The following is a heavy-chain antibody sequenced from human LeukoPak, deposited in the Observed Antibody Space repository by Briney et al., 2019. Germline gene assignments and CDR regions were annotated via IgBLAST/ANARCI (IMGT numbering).Heavy chain of an antibody. D-gene: IGHD1-26*01. CDR3: ARGKWELTPFDP. V-gene: IGHV4-59*01. Sequence: PSETLSLTCTVSGGSISSYYWSWIRQPPGKGLEWIGYIYYSGSTNYNPSLKSRVTIPVDTSKNQFSLKLSSVTAADTAVNYCARGKWELTPFDPWGQGTLVTVSS. J-gene: IGHJ5*02. CDR1: GGSISSYY. CDR2: IYYSGST.